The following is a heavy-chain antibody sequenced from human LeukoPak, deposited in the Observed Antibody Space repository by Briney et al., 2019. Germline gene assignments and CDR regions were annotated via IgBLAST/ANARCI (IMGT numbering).Heavy chain of an antibody. J-gene: IGHJ4*02. Sequence: GGTLRLSCAACGVTFSTYWTSWVRQAQGKGLEWVANIKEDGSEKYYVDSVKGRFIISRDNAKKSVYLQMNSLRAEDTAVYYCARDSSYCSGGSCPSFDYWGQGTLVTVSS. CDR2: IKEDGSEK. CDR3: ARDSSYCSGGSCPSFDY. V-gene: IGHV3-7*01. CDR1: GVTFSTYW. D-gene: IGHD2-15*01.